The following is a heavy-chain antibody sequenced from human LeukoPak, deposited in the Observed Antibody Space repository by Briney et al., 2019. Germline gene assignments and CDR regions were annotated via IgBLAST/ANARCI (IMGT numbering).Heavy chain of an antibody. D-gene: IGHD2-2*01. CDR2: IHYSETT. J-gene: IGHJ4*02. V-gene: IGHV4-59*05. CDR1: GGSISSYY. Sequence: SETLSLTCTVSGGSISSYYWSWIRQPPGKELEWIASIHYSETTYYNPSLKSRVTISVDTSKNHFSLKLSSVTAADTAVYYCARGPTYQPIDFWGQGTLVTVSS. CDR3: ARGPTYQPIDF.